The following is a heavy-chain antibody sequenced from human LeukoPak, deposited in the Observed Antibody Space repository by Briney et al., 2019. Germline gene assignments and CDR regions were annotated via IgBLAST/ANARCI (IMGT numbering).Heavy chain of an antibody. V-gene: IGHV4-39*07. J-gene: IGHJ5*02. Sequence: SETLSLTCTVSGGSISSSSYYWGWIRQPPGKGLEWIGSIYYSGSTYYNPSLKSRVTISVDTSKNQFSLKLSSVTAADTAVYYCARAPQFDPWGQGTLVPVSS. CDR2: IYYSGST. CDR3: ARAPQFDP. CDR1: GGSISSSSYY.